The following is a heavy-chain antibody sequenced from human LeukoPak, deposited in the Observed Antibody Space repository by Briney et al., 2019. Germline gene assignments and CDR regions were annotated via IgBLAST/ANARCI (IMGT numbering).Heavy chain of an antibody. D-gene: IGHD3-16*01. J-gene: IGHJ3*02. CDR3: ASHVLYAFDI. CDR1: GGSISNYY. Sequence: SETLSLTCTVSGGSISNYYWSWIRQPPGKGLDWIGYIYYSGSTNYNPSLKSRVTISVDTSKNQFSLKLSSVTAADTAVYYCASHVLYAFDIWGLGTMVAVSS. V-gene: IGHV4-59*01. CDR2: IYYSGST.